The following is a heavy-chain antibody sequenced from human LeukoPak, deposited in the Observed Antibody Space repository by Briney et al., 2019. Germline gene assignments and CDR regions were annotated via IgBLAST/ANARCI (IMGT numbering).Heavy chain of an antibody. Sequence: GGSLRLSCAASGFTFSNAWMSWVRQAPGKGLEWVSAISGSGGSTYYADSVKGRFTISRDNSKNTLYLQMNSLRAEDTAVYYCAKFSWIQLSYERYFDYWGQGTLVTVSS. J-gene: IGHJ4*02. CDR2: ISGSGGST. V-gene: IGHV3-23*01. D-gene: IGHD5-18*01. CDR1: GFTFSNAW. CDR3: AKFSWIQLSYERYFDY.